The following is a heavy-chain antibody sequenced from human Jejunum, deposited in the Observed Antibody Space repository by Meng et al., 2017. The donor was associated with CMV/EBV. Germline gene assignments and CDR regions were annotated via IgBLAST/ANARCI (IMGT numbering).Heavy chain of an antibody. CDR2: IYSGGDKT. J-gene: IGHJ5*01. Sequence: LAEAGGGLVQPGGYLGLSCAVSGISVTTNYMTWVRQTPGKGLEWVSVIYSGGDKTYYADSVKGRFTISRDSSRNTLYLQMTSLRAGDTALYYCARGAMSFESWGQGTLVTVSS. CDR1: GISVTTNY. V-gene: IGHV3-66*01. CDR3: ARGAMSFES.